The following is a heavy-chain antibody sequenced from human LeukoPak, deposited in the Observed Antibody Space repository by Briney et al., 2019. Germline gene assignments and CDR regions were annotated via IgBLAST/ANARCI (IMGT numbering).Heavy chain of an antibody. Sequence: GGSLRLSCAASGFAFSSYSMNWVRQAPGKGLEWVSSISSSSSYIYYADSVKGRFTISRDNAKNSLYLQMNSLRAEDTAVYYCARGKTLKSSSCLPCYFGYWGQGTLVTVSS. CDR2: ISSSSSYI. D-gene: IGHD6-13*01. CDR3: ARGKTLKSSSCLPCYFGY. J-gene: IGHJ4*02. V-gene: IGHV3-21*01. CDR1: GFAFSSYS.